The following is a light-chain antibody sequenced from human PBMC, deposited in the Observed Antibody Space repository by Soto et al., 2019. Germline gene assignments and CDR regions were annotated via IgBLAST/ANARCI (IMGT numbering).Light chain of an antibody. V-gene: IGKV3-11*01. J-gene: IGKJ4*01. CDR2: DAS. CDR1: QSVSSY. CDR3: QQRSNWPLT. Sequence: EIVLTQSPATLSLSPGERATLSCRASQSVSSYLAWYQQKPGQAPRLLIYDASNRATGIPARFSGSGSGTDFTLTISSLXXEXXXXXYCQQRSNWPLTFGRGTKVXIK.